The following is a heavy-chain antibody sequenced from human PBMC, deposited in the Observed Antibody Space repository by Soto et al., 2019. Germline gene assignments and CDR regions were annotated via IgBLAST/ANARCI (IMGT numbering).Heavy chain of an antibody. Sequence: QLQLQESGPGLVKPSETLSLSCTVSGGSITSGTYFWGWIRQAPGKVLEWIGSMYSNGDTYYKPSLKSRVNVSVDTSKIQFSLKVTSVTAADTAVYYCARQRYGNSFGSGFDYWGQGTPVTVSS. CDR3: ARQRYGNSFGSGFDY. V-gene: IGHV4-39*01. CDR1: GGSITSGTYF. J-gene: IGHJ4*02. CDR2: MYSNGDT. D-gene: IGHD5-18*01.